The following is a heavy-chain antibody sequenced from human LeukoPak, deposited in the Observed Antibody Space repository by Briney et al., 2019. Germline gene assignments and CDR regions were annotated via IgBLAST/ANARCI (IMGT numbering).Heavy chain of an antibody. CDR1: GYTFITYA. CDR2: INAYSGNP. CDR3: ARITGDGLDI. V-gene: IGHV7-4-1*02. Sequence: ASVKVSRKASGYTFITYAMIWVRQAPGQGLEWMGWINAYSGNPTYAQGFTERFVFSLDTSVSTAYLQISSLKAEDTALYYCARITGDGLDIWGQGTMVTVSS. D-gene: IGHD7-27*01. J-gene: IGHJ3*02.